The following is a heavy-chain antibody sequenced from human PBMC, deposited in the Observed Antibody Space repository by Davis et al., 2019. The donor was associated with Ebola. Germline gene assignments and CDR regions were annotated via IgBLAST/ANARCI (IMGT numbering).Heavy chain of an antibody. J-gene: IGHJ4*02. CDR3: VRHVRGYD. Sequence: MPSETLSLTCTVSGGSISGFFWSWIRQSPGEGLEWIGYIHGSGRTSYNPSFKSRVTISLGMSKNQFSLKVGSVTAADTAVYYCVRHVRGYDWGQGIPVTVSS. CDR2: IHGSGRT. V-gene: IGHV4-59*08. D-gene: IGHD5-12*01. CDR1: GGSISGFF.